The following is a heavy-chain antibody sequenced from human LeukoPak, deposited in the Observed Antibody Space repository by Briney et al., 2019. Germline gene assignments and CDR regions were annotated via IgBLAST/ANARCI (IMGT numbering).Heavy chain of an antibody. J-gene: IGHJ6*03. CDR2: IYYSGST. V-gene: IGHV4-39*07. CDR1: GGSISSSSYY. D-gene: IGHD2-2*02. CDR3: ARASLVPAAIRAHYYYYMDV. Sequence: SETLSLTCTVSGGSISSSSYYWGWIRQPPGKGLEWIGSIYYSGSTYYNPSLKSRVTISVDTSKNQFSLKLSSVTAADTAVYYCARASLVPAAIRAHYYYYMDVWGKGTTVTVSS.